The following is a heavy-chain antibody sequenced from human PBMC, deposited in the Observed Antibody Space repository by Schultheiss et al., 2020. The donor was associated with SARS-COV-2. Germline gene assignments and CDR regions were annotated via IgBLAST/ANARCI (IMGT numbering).Heavy chain of an antibody. CDR2: ISSSGSTI. V-gene: IGHV3-11*04. Sequence: GGSLRLSCAASGFTFSDYYMSWIRQAPGKGLEWVSYISSSGSTIYYADSVKGRFTISRDNAKNSLYLQMNSLRDEDTAVYYCAKDVGNYYDSSGYLWGQGTLVTVSS. CDR1: GFTFSDYY. J-gene: IGHJ4*02. D-gene: IGHD3-22*01. CDR3: AKDVGNYYDSSGYL.